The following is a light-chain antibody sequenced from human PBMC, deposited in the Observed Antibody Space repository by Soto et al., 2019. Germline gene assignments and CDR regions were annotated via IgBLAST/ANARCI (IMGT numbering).Light chain of an antibody. J-gene: IGKJ4*01. CDR2: AS. Sequence: DIQMTQSPSSVSASVGDRVTITCRASQGVSSWLAWYQQKPGKAPTLLIYASSLQTGVPSRFSGRGSGTDFTLTISSLQLEDFATYYCQQANSFPLTFGGGTKVEIK. CDR1: QGVSSW. CDR3: QQANSFPLT. V-gene: IGKV1-12*01.